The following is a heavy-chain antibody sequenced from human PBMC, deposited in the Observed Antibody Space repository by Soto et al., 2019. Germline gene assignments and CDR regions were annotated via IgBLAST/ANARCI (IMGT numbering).Heavy chain of an antibody. CDR2: AYYSGNT. Sequence: SETLSLTCSVSGVALSRHYWSWIRQSPGKGLEWIGYAYYSGNTNYNPSLKSRVAISVDTSKKQFSLKLTSVTIADTAVYYCARLKDSSSWSRFDYWGQGTLVTVSS. D-gene: IGHD6-13*01. CDR1: GVALSRHY. J-gene: IGHJ4*02. V-gene: IGHV4-59*11. CDR3: ARLKDSSSWSRFDY.